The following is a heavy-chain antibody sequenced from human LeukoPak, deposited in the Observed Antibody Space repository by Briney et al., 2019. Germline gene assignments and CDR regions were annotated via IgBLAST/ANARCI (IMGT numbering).Heavy chain of an antibody. CDR3: ARTYYDFWSGQASEDAFDI. CDR2: IYYSGST. V-gene: IGHV4-59*12. D-gene: IGHD3-3*01. CDR1: GGSISSYY. J-gene: IGHJ3*02. Sequence: SETLSLTCTVSGGSISSYYWSWIRQPPGKGLEWIGYIYYSGSTNYNPSLKSRVTMSVDTSKNHFSLKLSSVTAADTAVYYCARTYYDFWSGQASEDAFDIWGQGTMVTVSS.